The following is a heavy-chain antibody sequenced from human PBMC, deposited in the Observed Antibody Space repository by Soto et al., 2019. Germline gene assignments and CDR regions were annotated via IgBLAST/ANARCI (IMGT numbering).Heavy chain of an antibody. V-gene: IGHV3-30*09. CDR3: ARAFSGSYPNFDY. CDR2: ITYDGANG. D-gene: IGHD1-26*01. Sequence: PRWSLRLCCLASVFIFRSYAMHWFRQAPGKGLEWVAVITYDGANGYYADSVRGRFAISRDNSESTLFLQMNSLRPEDTAVYYCARAFSGSYPNFDYWGQGTLVTVSS. J-gene: IGHJ4*02. CDR1: VFIFRSYA.